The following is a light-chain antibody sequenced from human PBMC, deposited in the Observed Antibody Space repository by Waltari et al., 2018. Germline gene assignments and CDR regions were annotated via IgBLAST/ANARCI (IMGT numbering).Light chain of an antibody. V-gene: IGKV3-15*01. CDR1: QSVRSN. CDR2: GAS. CDR3: QQYNNWPPREIT. J-gene: IGKJ3*01. Sequence: EIVMTQSPATLSVSPGERATLSCRASQSVRSNLAWDQQKPGQAPRLLIYGASTRATGSPARFSGSGAGTEFTLTISSMQSEDFAVYYCQQYNNWPPREITFGPGTKVDIK.